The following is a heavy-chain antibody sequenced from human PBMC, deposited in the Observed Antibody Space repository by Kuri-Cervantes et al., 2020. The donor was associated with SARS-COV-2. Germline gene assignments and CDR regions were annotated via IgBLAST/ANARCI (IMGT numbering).Heavy chain of an antibody. CDR1: GFTFSSYA. CDR2: ISYDGSNK. J-gene: IGHJ4*02. CDR3: ARAISSWFDY. D-gene: IGHD6-13*01. Sequence: SLKSSCAASGFTFSSYAMHWVRQAPGKGLEWVAVISYDGSNKYYADSVKGRFTISRENAKNSLYLQMNSLRDEDTAVYYCARAISSWFDYWGQGTLVTVSS. V-gene: IGHV3-30-3*01.